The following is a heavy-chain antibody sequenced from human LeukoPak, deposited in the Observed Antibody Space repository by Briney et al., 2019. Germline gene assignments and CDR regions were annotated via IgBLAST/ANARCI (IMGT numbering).Heavy chain of an antibody. Sequence: PGGSLRLSCAASGFSVSTSYMNWVRQAPGKGLEWVSILYSGSSTYYTDSVKGRFTISRDNSRNTLYLHMTNLRAEDTAVYYCARVGDHYHWYLDLWGRGSLLTVSS. CDR2: LYSGSST. J-gene: IGHJ2*01. CDR1: GFSVSTSY. D-gene: IGHD3-10*01. V-gene: IGHV3-53*01. CDR3: ARVGDHYHWYLDL.